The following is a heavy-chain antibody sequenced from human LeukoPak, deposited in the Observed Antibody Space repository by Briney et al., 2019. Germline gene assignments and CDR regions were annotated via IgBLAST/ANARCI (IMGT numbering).Heavy chain of an antibody. V-gene: IGHV3-53*01. D-gene: IGHD2-15*01. CDR2: IYSGGST. J-gene: IGHJ1*01. CDR3: ARSTSRRYCSGGSCPEYFQH. CDR1: GFTVSSNY. Sequence: LSGGSLRLSCAASGFTVSSNYMSWVRQAPGKGLEWVSVIYSGGSTYYADSVKGRFTISRDNSKNTLYLQMNSLRAEDTAVYYCARSTSRRYCSGGSCPEYFQHWGQGTLVTVSS.